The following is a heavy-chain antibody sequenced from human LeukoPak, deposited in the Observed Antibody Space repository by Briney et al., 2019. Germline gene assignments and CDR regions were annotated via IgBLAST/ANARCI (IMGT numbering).Heavy chain of an antibody. CDR1: GFTFNNYA. Sequence: GGSLRLSCAASGFTFNNYAMGWVRQAPGEGLEWVSTIGGSPDDTYYADSVKGRFPISRDNSKNTLYLQMNSLRAEDTAVYYCAKDRDWTVTVPDYWGQGTLVTVSS. CDR2: IGGSPDDT. V-gene: IGHV3-23*01. D-gene: IGHD4-17*01. CDR3: AKDRDWTVTVPDY. J-gene: IGHJ4*02.